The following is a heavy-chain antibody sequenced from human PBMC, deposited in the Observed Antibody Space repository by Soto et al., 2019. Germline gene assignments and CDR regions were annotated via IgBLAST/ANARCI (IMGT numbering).Heavy chain of an antibody. CDR2: ISSSGSTI. V-gene: IGHV3-11*01. CDR1: GFTFSDYY. D-gene: IGHD6-13*01. J-gene: IGHJ6*03. CDR3: ARAVAAAGYYYYYYYYLDV. Sequence: QVQLVESGGGLVKPGGSLRLSCAASGFTFSDYYMSWIRQAPGKGLEWVSYISSSGSTIYYADSVKGRFTISRDNAKNSLDLQMNSLRAEDPAVYYCARAVAAAGYYYYYYYYLDVWGKGTTVTVSS.